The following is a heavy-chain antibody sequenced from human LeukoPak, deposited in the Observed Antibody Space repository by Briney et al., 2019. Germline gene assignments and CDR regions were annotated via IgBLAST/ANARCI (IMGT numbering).Heavy chain of an antibody. J-gene: IGHJ4*02. CDR1: GFTFSNHF. CDR3: VKDLTGTWSFDY. Sequence: GGSLRLSCSTSGFTFSNHFMHWVRQAPGKGLEYVSSIGPNGASTLCADSVKGRFTISRDNSKNALYLQLTSLRLEDTALYYCVKDLTGTWSFDYWGQGTLVTVSS. V-gene: IGHV3-64D*06. D-gene: IGHD3-9*01. CDR2: IGPNGAST.